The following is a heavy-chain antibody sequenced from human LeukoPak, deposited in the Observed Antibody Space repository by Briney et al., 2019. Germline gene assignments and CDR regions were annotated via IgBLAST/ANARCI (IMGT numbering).Heavy chain of an antibody. J-gene: IGHJ6*02. D-gene: IGHD1-1*01. Sequence: ASVKVSCKASGGTFSSYAISWVRQAPGQGLEWMGGIIPIFGTANYAQKFQGRVTITADESTSTAYMELRSLRSEDTAVYYCARDTGLERQYYYYYGMDVWGQGTTVTV. V-gene: IGHV1-69*13. CDR2: IIPIFGTA. CDR1: GGTFSSYA. CDR3: ARDTGLERQYYYYYGMDV.